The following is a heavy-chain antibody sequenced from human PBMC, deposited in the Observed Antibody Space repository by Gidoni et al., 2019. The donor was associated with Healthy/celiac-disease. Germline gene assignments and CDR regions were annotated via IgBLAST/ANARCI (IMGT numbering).Heavy chain of an antibody. CDR3: AKDSDGGYSNYFDY. CDR2: ISGSGGST. J-gene: IGHJ4*02. Sequence: EVQLFESGGVLVQTGGSLRLSCAASAFTFSSYAMSWVRQAPGKGLEWVSAISGSGGSTYYADSGKGRFTISRDNSKNTLYLQMNSLRAEDTAVYYCAKDSDGGYSNYFDYWGQGTLVTVSS. D-gene: IGHD4-4*01. V-gene: IGHV3-23*01. CDR1: AFTFSSYA.